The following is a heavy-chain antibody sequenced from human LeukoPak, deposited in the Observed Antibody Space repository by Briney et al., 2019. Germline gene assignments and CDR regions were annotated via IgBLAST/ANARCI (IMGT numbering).Heavy chain of an antibody. D-gene: IGHD6-19*01. CDR2: ISYDGSNK. J-gene: IGHJ3*02. CDR1: GFSFGSYA. Sequence: GGSLRLSCAASGFSFGSYAMSWVRQAPGKGLEWVAIISYDGSNKYYADSVKGQFTISRDNSKNTLYLQMNSLRDEDTAAYYCARDRSAVAGRGDAFDIWGQGTMVTVSS. V-gene: IGHV3-30-3*01. CDR3: ARDRSAVAGRGDAFDI.